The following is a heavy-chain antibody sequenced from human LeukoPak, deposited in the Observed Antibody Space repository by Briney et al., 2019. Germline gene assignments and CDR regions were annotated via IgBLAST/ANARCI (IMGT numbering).Heavy chain of an antibody. D-gene: IGHD3-10*01. CDR3: ARSFRGSGSYYKGGFYYGMDV. V-gene: IGHV3-30*14. Sequence: GGSLRLSCAASGFNFSNYAIHWVRQAPGKGLEWVALISYDGSNKYYADSVKGRSTISRDNSQNTLYLQINSLRPEDTAVYYCARSFRGSGSYYKGGFYYGMDVWGQGTTVTVSS. CDR1: GFNFSNYA. J-gene: IGHJ6*02. CDR2: ISYDGSNK.